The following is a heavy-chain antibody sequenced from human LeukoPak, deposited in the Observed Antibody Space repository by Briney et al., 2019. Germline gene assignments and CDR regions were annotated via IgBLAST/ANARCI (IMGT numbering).Heavy chain of an antibody. CDR1: GGSISSSSYY. D-gene: IGHD6-6*01. Sequence: SETLSLTCTVSGGSISSSSYYWGWLRQPPGKGLEWIGSIYYSGSTYYNPSLESRVTISVDTSKNQFSLKLSSVTAADTAVYYCARMKARPHAFDIWGQGTMVTVSP. J-gene: IGHJ3*02. V-gene: IGHV4-39*01. CDR2: IYYSGST. CDR3: ARMKARPHAFDI.